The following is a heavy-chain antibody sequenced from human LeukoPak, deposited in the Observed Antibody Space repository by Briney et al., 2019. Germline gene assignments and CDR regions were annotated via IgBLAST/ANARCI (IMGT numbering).Heavy chain of an antibody. CDR3: ARAEKAVTGTLDS. D-gene: IGHD6-19*01. Sequence: SETLSLTCTVSGDSISNYYWSWIRQSPGKELEWVGYLYNRGSTIYNPSLKSRVTISTDTSKNQFSLRLTSVTAADTAVYYCARAEKAVTGTLDSWGQGTLITVSS. CDR1: GDSISNYY. CDR2: LYNRGST. J-gene: IGHJ4*02. V-gene: IGHV4-59*01.